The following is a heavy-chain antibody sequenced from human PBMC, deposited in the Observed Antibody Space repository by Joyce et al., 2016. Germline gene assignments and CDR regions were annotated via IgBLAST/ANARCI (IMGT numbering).Heavy chain of an antibody. CDR1: GLSFDLHSF. CDR2: VYLHGIT. Sequence: QVQLQESGPGLVKPSETLSLTCGVSGLSFDLHSFWGWIRQPPGKGLEWIGNVYLHGITHNSPSLKSRVTISMETSKNQFSLNLNSLTAADTAVYFCARRPYNVHTPLGSDWYFDLWGRGTLVTVSS. J-gene: IGHJ2*01. D-gene: IGHD5-18*01. V-gene: IGHV4-38-2*01. CDR3: ARRPYNVHTPLGSDWYFDL.